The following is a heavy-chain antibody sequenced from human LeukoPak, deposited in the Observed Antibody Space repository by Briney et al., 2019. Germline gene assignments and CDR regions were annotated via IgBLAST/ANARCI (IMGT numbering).Heavy chain of an antibody. CDR2: IKQDVSEK. V-gene: IGHV3-7*01. CDR1: GFPFSSQW. Sequence: GGPLRLSCAASGFPFSSQWMRWVRHPPGKALEWVAKIKQDVSEKYSVASVKGRFTISRDNAKNSLYLQMNSLRAEDTAVYYCARWGVRGVGFDRWGRGTLVTVSS. CDR3: ARWGVRGVGFDR. J-gene: IGHJ2*01. D-gene: IGHD3-10*01.